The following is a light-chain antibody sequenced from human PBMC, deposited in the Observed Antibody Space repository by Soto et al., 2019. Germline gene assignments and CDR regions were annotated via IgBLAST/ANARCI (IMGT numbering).Light chain of an antibody. V-gene: IGKV1-6*01. CDR2: AAS. J-gene: IGKJ1*01. Sequence: AIQLTQSPSSLSASVGDRLTITCLASQGIRNDLGWYQQKPGKAPKLLIYAASSLQSGVPSRFSGSASGTDFTLTISSLQPEDFATYYCLQDYSYPWTFGQGTKVDIK. CDR1: QGIRND. CDR3: LQDYSYPWT.